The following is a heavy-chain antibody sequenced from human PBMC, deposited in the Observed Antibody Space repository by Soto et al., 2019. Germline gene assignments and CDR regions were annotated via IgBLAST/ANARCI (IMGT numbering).Heavy chain of an antibody. J-gene: IGHJ5*02. Sequence: QVQLVQSGAEVKKPGASVKVSCKASGYTFTSYAMHWVRQAPGQRLEWMGWINAGNGNAKYSQKFQGRVTITRDTYANKAYMELSSLRSEDTAVYYCARDADFWSPLGGWFDPWGQGTLVTVSS. CDR2: INAGNGNA. V-gene: IGHV1-3*01. CDR1: GYTFTSYA. CDR3: ARDADFWSPLGGWFDP. D-gene: IGHD3-3*01.